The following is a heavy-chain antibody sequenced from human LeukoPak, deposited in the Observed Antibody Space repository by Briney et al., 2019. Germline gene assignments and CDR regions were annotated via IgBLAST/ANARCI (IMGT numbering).Heavy chain of an antibody. CDR3: ASLDDYGGNRFDY. V-gene: IGHV3-48*02. D-gene: IGHD4-23*01. CDR1: GFTFSIYS. Sequence: GGSLRLSCAASGFTFSIYSMNWVRQPPGKGLEWVSYISSSSTSIYYADSVKRRFTISRDNAKNSLYLQMNSLRDDDTAVYYCASLDDYGGNRFDYWGQGTLVTVSS. CDR2: ISSSSTSI. J-gene: IGHJ4*02.